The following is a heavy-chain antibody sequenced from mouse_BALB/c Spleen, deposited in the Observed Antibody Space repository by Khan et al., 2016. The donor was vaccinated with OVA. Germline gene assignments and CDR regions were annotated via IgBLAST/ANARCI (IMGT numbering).Heavy chain of an antibody. D-gene: IGHD2-1*01. CDR2: ISSDGDYT. CDR1: GFTFSTYA. V-gene: IGHV5-9-3*01. Sequence: DVHLVESGGGLVKPGGSLKLSCAASGFTFSTYATSWVRQTPEKRLEWVATISSDGDYTYYPDNVTGRFTISRDNAKHTLYLQMSSLRSEDTAMYYCARSPYGNFAYWGQGTLVTVSA. CDR3: ARSPYGNFAY. J-gene: IGHJ3*01.